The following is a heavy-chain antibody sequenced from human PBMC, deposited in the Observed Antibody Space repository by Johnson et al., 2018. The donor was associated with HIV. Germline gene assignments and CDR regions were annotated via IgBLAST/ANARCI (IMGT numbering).Heavy chain of an antibody. D-gene: IGHD1-7*01. CDR2: ISYDGSNK. CDR1: GFTFSSYA. J-gene: IGHJ3*02. V-gene: IGHV3-30*04. CDR3: AREENWNYDPDAFDI. Sequence: QVQLVESGGGVVQPGRSLRLSCAASGFTFSSYAIHWVRQAPGKGLEWVAAISYDGSNKYYADSVKGRFTISRDNSKNTLYLQMNSLRAEDTAVYYCAREENWNYDPDAFDIWGQGTMVTVSS.